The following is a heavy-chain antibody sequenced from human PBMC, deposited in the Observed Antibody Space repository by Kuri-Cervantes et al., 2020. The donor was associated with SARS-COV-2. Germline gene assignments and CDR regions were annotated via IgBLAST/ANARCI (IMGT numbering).Heavy chain of an antibody. J-gene: IGHJ4*02. V-gene: IGHV3-49*04. D-gene: IGHD5-18*01. CDR1: GFTFSSYE. Sequence: GESLKISCAASGFTFSSYEMNWVRQAPGKGLEWVGFIRSKAYGGTTEYAASVKGRFTISRDDSKSIAYLQMNSLKTEDTAVYYCTSPTTYSYGTDFDYWGQGTLVTVSS. CDR3: TSPTTYSYGTDFDY. CDR2: IRSKAYGGTT.